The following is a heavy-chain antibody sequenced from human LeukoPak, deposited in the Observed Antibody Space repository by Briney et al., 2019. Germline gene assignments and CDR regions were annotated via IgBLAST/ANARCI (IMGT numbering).Heavy chain of an antibody. Sequence: GGPLRLSCAASGFTFSGYAMSWVRQAPGKGLEWVSAISGSGGSAYYADSVKGRFTISRDNSKNTLYLQMNSLRAEDTAVYYCAKDEEAYDYVWGSDYYFDYWGQGTLVTVSS. CDR3: AKDEEAYDYVWGSDYYFDY. D-gene: IGHD3-16*01. CDR2: ISGSGGSA. J-gene: IGHJ4*02. V-gene: IGHV3-23*01. CDR1: GFTFSGYA.